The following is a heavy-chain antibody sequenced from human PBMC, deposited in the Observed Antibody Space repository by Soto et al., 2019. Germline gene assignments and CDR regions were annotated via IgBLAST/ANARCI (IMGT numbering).Heavy chain of an antibody. CDR1: GLTFTNAW. Sequence: EVQLVESGGGLVKPGGCLRLSCAASGLTFTNAWMSWVRQAPGKGLEWVGRIRSKTDGGTTDYAAPVKGRFTISRDDSKNTLYRQTTSLKTEHTAVYSCTTARGTYGPESFQHWGQGTQVTVSS. CDR2: IRSKTDGGTT. D-gene: IGHD4-17*01. V-gene: IGHV3-15*01. CDR3: TTARGTYGPESFQH. J-gene: IGHJ1*01.